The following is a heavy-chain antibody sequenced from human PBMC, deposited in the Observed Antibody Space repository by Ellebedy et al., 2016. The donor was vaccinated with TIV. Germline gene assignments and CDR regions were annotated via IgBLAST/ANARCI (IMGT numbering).Heavy chain of an antibody. CDR3: ARFYVSKNWFDP. V-gene: IGHV3-7*03. Sequence: GGSLRLSCAVSGFSLNNYVMNWVRQAPGKGLEWVANIKQDGSEKYYVDSVKGRFIISRDNAKNSLYLQMNSLRAEDTAVYYCARFYVSKNWFDPWGQGTLVTVSS. D-gene: IGHD3-10*02. CDR2: IKQDGSEK. J-gene: IGHJ5*02. CDR1: GFSLNNYV.